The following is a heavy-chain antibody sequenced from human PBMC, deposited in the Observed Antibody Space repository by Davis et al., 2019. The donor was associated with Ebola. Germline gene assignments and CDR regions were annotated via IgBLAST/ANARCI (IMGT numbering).Heavy chain of an antibody. CDR2: ISSNGGST. CDR3: ARTGGYSSGWYDY. CDR1: GFTFSSYA. D-gene: IGHD6-19*01. J-gene: IGHJ4*02. V-gene: IGHV3-64*01. Sequence: GESLKISCAASGFTFSSYAMHWVRQAPGKGLEYVSAISSNGGSTYYANSVKGRFTISRDNSKNTLYLQMNSLRAEDTAVYYCARTGGYSSGWYDYWGQGTLVTVSS.